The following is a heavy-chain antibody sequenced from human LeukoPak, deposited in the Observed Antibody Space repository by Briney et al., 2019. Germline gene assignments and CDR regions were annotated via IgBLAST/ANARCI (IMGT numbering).Heavy chain of an antibody. CDR3: ARDYSGSYPPSWFDP. CDR2: ISCDGGST. D-gene: IGHD1-26*01. J-gene: IGHJ5*02. CDR1: VFTFDDYA. V-gene: IGHV3-43D*03. Sequence: GGSLRLSCAACVFTFDDYAMHWVRQALGKGLEWVSLISCDGGSTYYADSVKGRFTISRDNSKNSLYLQMNSLRAEDTALYYCARDYSGSYPPSWFDPWGQGTLVTVSS.